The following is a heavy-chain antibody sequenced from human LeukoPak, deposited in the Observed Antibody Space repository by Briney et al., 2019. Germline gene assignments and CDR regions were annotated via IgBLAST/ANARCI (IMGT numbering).Heavy chain of an antibody. CDR3: ARDETPGITIIVENAFDI. V-gene: IGHV3-30*03. CDR1: GFTFSSYG. Sequence: GGSLRLSCAASGFTFSSYGMHWVRQAPGKGLEWVAVISYDGSNKYYADSVKGRFTISRDNSKNTLYLQMNSLRAEDTAVYYCARDETPGITIIVENAFDIWGQGTMVTVSS. CDR2: ISYDGSNK. J-gene: IGHJ3*02. D-gene: IGHD3-22*01.